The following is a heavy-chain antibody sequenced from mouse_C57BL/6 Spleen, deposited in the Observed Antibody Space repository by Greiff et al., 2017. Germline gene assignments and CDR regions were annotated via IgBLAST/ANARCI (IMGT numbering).Heavy chain of an antibody. V-gene: IGHV1-19*01. CDR2: INPYNGGT. Sequence: VQLQQSGPVLVKPGASVKMSCKASGYTFTDYYMNWVKQSHGKSLEWIGVINPYNGGTSYNQKFKGKATLTVDKSSSTAYMELNSLTSEDSAVYYCARWYYGSSYKDYWGQGTTLTVSS. CDR1: GYTFTDYY. CDR3: ARWYYGSSYKDY. J-gene: IGHJ2*01. D-gene: IGHD1-1*01.